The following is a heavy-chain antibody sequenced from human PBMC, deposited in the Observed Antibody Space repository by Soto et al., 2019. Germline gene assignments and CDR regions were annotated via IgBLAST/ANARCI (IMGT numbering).Heavy chain of an antibody. V-gene: IGHV1-18*01. D-gene: IGHD2-21*02. J-gene: IGHJ6*02. Sequence: ASVKVSCKASGYTFTSYGISWVRQAPGQGLEWMGWISAYNGNTNYAQKLQGRVTMTTDTSTSTAYMELRSLRSDDTAVYYCAVFRQKTAVVTLKHLYFHYGLDVWGQGTTVTVSS. CDR2: ISAYNGNT. CDR3: AVFRQKTAVVTLKHLYFHYGLDV. CDR1: GYTFTSYG.